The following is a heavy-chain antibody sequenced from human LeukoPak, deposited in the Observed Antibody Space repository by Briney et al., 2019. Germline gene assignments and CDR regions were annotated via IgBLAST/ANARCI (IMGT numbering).Heavy chain of an antibody. J-gene: IGHJ4*02. CDR2: ISGSGGST. Sequence: PGGSLRLSCAASGFTFSSYAISWVRQAPGKGLEWVSAISGSGGSTYYADSVKGRFTISRDNSKNTLYLQMNSLRAEDTAVYYCAKGRLRTRRGYGGYDSFDYWGQGTLVTVSS. CDR3: AKGRLRTRRGYGGYDSFDY. D-gene: IGHD5-12*01. CDR1: GFTFSSYA. V-gene: IGHV3-23*01.